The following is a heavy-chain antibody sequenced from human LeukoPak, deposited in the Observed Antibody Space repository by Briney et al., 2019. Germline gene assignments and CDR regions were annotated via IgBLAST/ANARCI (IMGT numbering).Heavy chain of an antibody. Sequence: SETLSLTCTVSGGSISSHYWSWIRQPPGKGLEWIGYIYYSGSTNYNPSLKSRVTISVDTSKNQFSLKLSSVTAADTAVYYCARRLAACALGFLDPWGQGTLVTVSS. V-gene: IGHV4-59*11. D-gene: IGHD6-6*01. CDR3: ARRLAACALGFLDP. CDR1: GGSISSHY. J-gene: IGHJ5*02. CDR2: IYYSGST.